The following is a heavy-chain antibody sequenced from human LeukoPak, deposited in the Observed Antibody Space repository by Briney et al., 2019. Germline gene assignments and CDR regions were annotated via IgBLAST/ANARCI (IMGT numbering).Heavy chain of an antibody. J-gene: IGHJ4*02. V-gene: IGHV4-34*01. CDR2: INHSGST. CDR1: GGSFSGYY. Sequence: SETLSLTCAVYGGSFSGYYWSWIRQPPGKGLELIGEINHSGSTNYNPSLKSRVTISVDTSKNQFSLKLSSGTAADTAVYFCARGKGYNSFDYWGQGTLVTVSS. D-gene: IGHD5-24*01. CDR3: ARGKGYNSFDY.